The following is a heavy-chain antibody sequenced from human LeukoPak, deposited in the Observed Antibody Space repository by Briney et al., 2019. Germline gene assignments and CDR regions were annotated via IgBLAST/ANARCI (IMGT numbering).Heavy chain of an antibody. J-gene: IGHJ6*03. CDR3: ATVATTGHLGYFIYMDF. CDR1: GFTFSSYW. CDR2: IKQDGSEK. V-gene: IGHV3-7*01. D-gene: IGHD3-9*01. Sequence: GGSLRLSCAASGFTFSSYWMSWVRQAPGKGLEWVANIKQDGSEKYYVDSVKGRFTISRDNAKNSLYLQMNSLRAEDTAVYYCATVATTGHLGYFIYMDFWGEGTTVTVSS.